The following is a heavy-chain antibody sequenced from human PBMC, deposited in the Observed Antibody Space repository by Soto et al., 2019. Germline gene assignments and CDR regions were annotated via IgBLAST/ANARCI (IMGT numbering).Heavy chain of an antibody. V-gene: IGHV3-30*18. CDR3: VKDPEALAVDIDY. CDR1: GFTFSSYG. D-gene: IGHD5-12*01. Sequence: QVQLVESGGGVVQPGRSLRLSCAASGFTFSSYGMHWVRQAPGKGLEWVAVISYDGSNKYYADSVKGRFTISRDNSKNTLYLQMNSLRAEDTALSYTVKDPEALAVDIDYWGQGTLVTVSS. J-gene: IGHJ4*02. CDR2: ISYDGSNK.